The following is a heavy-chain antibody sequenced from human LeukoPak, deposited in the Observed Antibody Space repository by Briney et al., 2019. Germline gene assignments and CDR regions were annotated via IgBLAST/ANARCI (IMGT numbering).Heavy chain of an antibody. CDR1: GGSISSYY. V-gene: IGHV4-59*01. Sequence: PSETLSLTCTVSGGSISSYYWSWIRQPPGKGLEWIGYIYYSGSTNYNPSLRSRVTMSVDTSKNQFPLKLTSVTAADTAMYYCARVGDSGYDSDFDYWGQGILVTVSS. J-gene: IGHJ4*02. D-gene: IGHD5-12*01. CDR3: ARVGDSGYDSDFDY. CDR2: IYYSGST.